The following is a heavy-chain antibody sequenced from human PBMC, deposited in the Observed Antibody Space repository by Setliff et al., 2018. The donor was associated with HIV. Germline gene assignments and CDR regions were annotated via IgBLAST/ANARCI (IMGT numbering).Heavy chain of an antibody. CDR2: IYTSGST. CDR1: GGSISSHY. J-gene: IGHJ6*03. Sequence: PSETLSLTCTVSGGSISSHYWSWIRQPPGKGLEWIGHIYTSGSTNYNPSLKSRVTMSVGTSKNQFSLNLSSVTAADTAVYYCARGATLLPGYSDRWEYFYMDVWGKGTTVTVSS. V-gene: IGHV4-4*08. D-gene: IGHD5-12*01. CDR3: ARGATLLPGYSDRWEYFYMDV.